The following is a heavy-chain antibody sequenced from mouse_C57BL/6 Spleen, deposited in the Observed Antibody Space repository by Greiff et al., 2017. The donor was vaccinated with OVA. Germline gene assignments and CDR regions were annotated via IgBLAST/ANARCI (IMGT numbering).Heavy chain of an antibody. CDR3: AMTTVVATDLYYYAMDY. D-gene: IGHD1-1*01. CDR1: GYTFTSYW. J-gene: IGHJ4*01. V-gene: IGHV1-74*01. Sequence: QVQLQQPGAELVKPGASVKVSCKASGYTFTSYWMHWVKQRPGQGLEWIGRIHPSDSDTNYNQKFKGKATLTVDKSSSTAYMQLSSLTSEDSAVYYCAMTTVVATDLYYYAMDYWGQGTSVTVSS. CDR2: IHPSDSDT.